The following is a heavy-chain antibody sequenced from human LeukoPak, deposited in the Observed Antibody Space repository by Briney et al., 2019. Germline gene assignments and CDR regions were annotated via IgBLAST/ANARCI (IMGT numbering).Heavy chain of an antibody. D-gene: IGHD3-22*01. CDR2: IIPILGIA. J-gene: IGHJ5*02. Sequence: SVKVSCKASGGTFSSYAISWVRQAPGQGLEWMGRIIPILGIANYAQKFQGRVTITADKSTSTAYMELSSLRSEDTAVYYCARDPRGYYYDSSGYYGWFDPWGQGTLVTVSS. CDR3: ARDPRGYYYDSSGYYGWFDP. CDR1: GGTFSSYA. V-gene: IGHV1-69*04.